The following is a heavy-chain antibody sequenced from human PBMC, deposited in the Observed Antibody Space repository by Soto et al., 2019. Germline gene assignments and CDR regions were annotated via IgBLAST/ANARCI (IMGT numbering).Heavy chain of an antibody. D-gene: IGHD3-22*01. CDR1: GGSISSNNW. V-gene: IGHV4-4*02. CDR3: ARSSRYPYDSSEGNFAY. J-gene: IGHJ4*02. Sequence: QVQLQESGPGLVKPSGTLSLTCAVSGGSISSNNWWSWVRQPPGKGLEWIGEIYHTGSTNYNPSLKRRVTVSVDKSKNQFSRKLSSVTAADTAVYYCARSSRYPYDSSEGNFAYWGQGTLVTVSS. CDR2: IYHTGST.